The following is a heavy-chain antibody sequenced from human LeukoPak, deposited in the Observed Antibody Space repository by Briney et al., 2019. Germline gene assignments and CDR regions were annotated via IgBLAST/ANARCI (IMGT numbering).Heavy chain of an antibody. Sequence: SEILSLTCTVAGGSFSSDSCFWSWIRQPPGKGLEWIGYIHYSGGTNYNPSLESRVTISADTSRNQFSLKLNSVTAADTAVYYCARALGYCSGGSCTRGYNWFDPWGQGTLVTVPS. J-gene: IGHJ5*02. CDR1: GGSFSSDSCF. V-gene: IGHV4-61*01. CDR2: IHYSGGT. CDR3: ARALGYCSGGSCTRGYNWFDP. D-gene: IGHD2-15*01.